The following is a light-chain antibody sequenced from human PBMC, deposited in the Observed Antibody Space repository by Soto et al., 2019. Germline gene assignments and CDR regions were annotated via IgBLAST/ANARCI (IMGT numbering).Light chain of an antibody. J-gene: IGLJ2*01. Sequence: QSALTQPASVSGSPGQSITISCTGTSSDIGGYNYVSWYQQHPGKAPKLMIYGVSNRPSGVSRRFFGSKSGNTASLTISGLQPEDEADYYCSSYRSSIIPVVFGGGTKLTVL. CDR1: SSDIGGYNY. V-gene: IGLV2-14*01. CDR2: GVS. CDR3: SSYRSSIIPVV.